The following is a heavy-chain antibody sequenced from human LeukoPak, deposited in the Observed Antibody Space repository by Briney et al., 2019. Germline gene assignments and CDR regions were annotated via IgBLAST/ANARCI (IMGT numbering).Heavy chain of an antibody. D-gene: IGHD3-22*01. CDR2: IWYDGSTE. Sequence: GGPLRLSCAASGFIFRSFGMHWVRQAPGKGLEWVAVIWYDGSTEYYADSVKGRFTISRDNSKNTLYLQMDSLRADDTAVYYCARELPPVVRYYFDYWGQGTLVTVSS. V-gene: IGHV3-33*01. CDR3: ARELPPVVRYYFDY. CDR1: GFIFRSFG. J-gene: IGHJ4*02.